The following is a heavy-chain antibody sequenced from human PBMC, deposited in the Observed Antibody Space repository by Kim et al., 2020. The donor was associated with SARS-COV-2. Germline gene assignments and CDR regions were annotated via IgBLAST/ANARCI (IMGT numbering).Heavy chain of an antibody. D-gene: IGHD3-10*01. V-gene: IGHV3-43*01. CDR3: AKEQYYYGSGIDPGYYFDY. Sequence: RFTISRDNSKNSLYLQMNSLRTEDTALYYCAKEQYYYGSGIDPGYYFDYWGQGTLVTVSS. J-gene: IGHJ4*02.